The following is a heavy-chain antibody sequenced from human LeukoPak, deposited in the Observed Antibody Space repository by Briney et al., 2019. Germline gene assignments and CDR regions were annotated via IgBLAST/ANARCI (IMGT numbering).Heavy chain of an antibody. J-gene: IGHJ6*02. CDR1: GFTFSSYG. CDR2: IWYDGSNK. CDR3: ARANTYDSNYYYGMDV. V-gene: IGHV3-33*01. Sequence: PGGSLRLSCAASGFTFSSYGMHWVRQAPGKGLEWVAVIWYDGSNKYYADSVKGRFTISRDNSKNTLYLQMNSLRAEDTAVYYCARANTYDSNYYYGMDVWGQGTTVTVS. D-gene: IGHD5-12*01.